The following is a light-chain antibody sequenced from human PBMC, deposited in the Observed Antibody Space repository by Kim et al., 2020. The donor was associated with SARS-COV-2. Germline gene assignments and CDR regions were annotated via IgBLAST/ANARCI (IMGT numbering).Light chain of an antibody. CDR1: QGISSW. Sequence: ASVGDRVTITCRASQGISSWLAWYQQKPGKAPQLLIYAASTMQSGVPSRFSGSGSGTDFTLTISSLQPEDFASYYCQQSNSFPVTFGGGTKVDIK. CDR3: QQSNSFPVT. V-gene: IGKV1-12*01. J-gene: IGKJ4*01. CDR2: AAS.